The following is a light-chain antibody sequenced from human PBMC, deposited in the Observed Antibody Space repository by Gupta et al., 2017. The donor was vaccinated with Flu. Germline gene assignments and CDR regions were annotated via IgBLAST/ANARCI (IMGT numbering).Light chain of an antibody. CDR3: GTWDDSRNGGV. J-gene: IGLJ3*02. Sequence: KSTSSCSGINSNVGNSFVYWYQHRPGAAPKLLIYENVKRHSGMPDRFSGSKSGTSATLDIIGLQTGEEASYYCGTWDDSRNGGVFGGGTKVTVL. CDR2: ENV. CDR1: NSNVGNSF. V-gene: IGLV1-51*02.